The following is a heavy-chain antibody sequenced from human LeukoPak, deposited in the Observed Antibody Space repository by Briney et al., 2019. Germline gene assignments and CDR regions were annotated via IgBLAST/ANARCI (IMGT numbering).Heavy chain of an antibody. D-gene: IGHD4-11*01. V-gene: IGHV3-43D*03. J-gene: IGHJ4*02. CDR2: ISWDGGST. Sequence: PGGSLRLSCAASGFTFDDYAMHWVRHAPGKGLEWVSLISWDGGSTYYADSVKGRFTISRDNSKNSLYLQMNSLRAEDTALYYCAKEDGLQIDYWGQGTLVTVSS. CDR3: AKEDGLQIDY. CDR1: GFTFDDYA.